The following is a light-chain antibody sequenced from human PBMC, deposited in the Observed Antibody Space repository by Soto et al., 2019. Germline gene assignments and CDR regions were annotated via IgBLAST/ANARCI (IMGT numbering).Light chain of an antibody. CDR2: GAS. Sequence: EIVMTQSPATLSVSPGERATLSCRASQRVSSNLAWYQQKPGQAPRLLIYGASTRATDIPAKFSGSGSGTEFSLTISSLQSEDFALYYCQQSYSTPISFGQGTRLEIK. J-gene: IGKJ5*01. CDR1: QRVSSN. V-gene: IGKV3-15*01. CDR3: QQSYSTPIS.